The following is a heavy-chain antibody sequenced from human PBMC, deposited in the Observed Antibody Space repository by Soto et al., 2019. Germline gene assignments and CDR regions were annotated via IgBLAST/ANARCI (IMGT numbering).Heavy chain of an antibody. CDR1: GGTFSSYA. V-gene: IGHV1-69*01. D-gene: IGHD2-2*01. Sequence: QVQLVQSGAEVKKPGSSVKVSCKASGGTFSSYAISWVRQAPGQGLEWMGGIIPIFGTANYAQKFQGRVTITADESPSTAYMELSSLRSEDTAVYYCARCTSCSRDYYYYGMDVWGQGTTVTVSS. CDR2: IIPIFGTA. CDR3: ARCTSCSRDYYYYGMDV. J-gene: IGHJ6*02.